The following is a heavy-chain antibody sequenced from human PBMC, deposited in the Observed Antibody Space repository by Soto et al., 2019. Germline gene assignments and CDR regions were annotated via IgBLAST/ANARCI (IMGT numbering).Heavy chain of an antibody. D-gene: IGHD4-17*01. V-gene: IGHV4-59*01. CDR3: ARGLYGGNSAHFDY. CDR2: IYYSGST. J-gene: IGHJ4*02. CDR1: GGSISSYY. Sequence: QVQLQESGPGLVQPSETLSLTCTVSGGSISSYYWSWIRQPPGKGLEWIAYIYYSGSTDYNPSLKSRVTISEDTSKNQFSLNLSSVTAADTAMYYCARGLYGGNSAHFDYWGQGTLVSVSS.